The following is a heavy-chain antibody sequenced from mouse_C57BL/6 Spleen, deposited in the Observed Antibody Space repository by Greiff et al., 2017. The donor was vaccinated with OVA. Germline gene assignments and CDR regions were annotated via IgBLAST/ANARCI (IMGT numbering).Heavy chain of an antibody. V-gene: IGHV14-2*01. CDR3: ARAGYKGMDY. J-gene: IGHJ4*01. D-gene: IGHD3-2*02. CDR1: GFNITDYY. CDR2: IDPEGGKT. Sequence: EVQLQQSGAELVQPGASVKLSCTASGFNITDYYMHWVKQRTEQGLEWIGGIDPEGGKTKYAPKFQGKATLTADTSSNTAYLQLSSLTSEDTAVYYCARAGYKGMDYWGQGTSVTVSS.